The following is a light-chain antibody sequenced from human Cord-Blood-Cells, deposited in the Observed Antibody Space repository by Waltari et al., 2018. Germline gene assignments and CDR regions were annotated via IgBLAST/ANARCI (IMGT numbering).Light chain of an antibody. CDR3: SSYTSSSTLV. CDR1: SSDVGGYNY. CDR2: DVS. J-gene: IGLJ1*01. Sequence: QSALTQPASVSGSPGQSIPIPCTGPSSDVGGYNYVSWYQQHPGKAPKLMIYDVSNRPSGVSNRFSGSKSGNTASLTISGLQAEDEADYYCSSYTSSSTLVFGTGTKVTVL. V-gene: IGLV2-14*01.